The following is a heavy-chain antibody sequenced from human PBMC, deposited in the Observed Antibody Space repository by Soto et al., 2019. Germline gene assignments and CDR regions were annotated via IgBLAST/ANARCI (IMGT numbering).Heavy chain of an antibody. J-gene: IGHJ4*02. Sequence: EVQLLESGGGLVQPGGSLRLSCAASGFTFSSYAMRWVRQAPVKGLEWVSAISGSGGSTYYADSVKGRFTISRDNSKNTLYLQMNSLRAEDTAVYYCARRGSGSDYEYWGQGTLVTDSS. V-gene: IGHV3-23*01. D-gene: IGHD1-26*01. CDR2: ISGSGGST. CDR1: GFTFSSYA. CDR3: ARRGSGSDYEY.